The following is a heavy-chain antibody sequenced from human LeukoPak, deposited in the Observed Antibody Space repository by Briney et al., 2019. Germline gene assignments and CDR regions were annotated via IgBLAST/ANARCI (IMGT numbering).Heavy chain of an antibody. CDR1: GGSISDSNYY. D-gene: IGHD2-2*01. CDR3: ARDFCSSTSCSPPHYYGMDV. J-gene: IGHJ6*02. Sequence: KPSETLSLTCTVSGGSISDSNYYWGWIRQPPGRGLEWIANIYYSGSTYYNPSLKSRVTISVDTSKNQFSLKLSSVTAADTAVYYCARDFCSSTSCSPPHYYGMDVWGQGTTVTVSS. V-gene: IGHV4-39*07. CDR2: IYYSGST.